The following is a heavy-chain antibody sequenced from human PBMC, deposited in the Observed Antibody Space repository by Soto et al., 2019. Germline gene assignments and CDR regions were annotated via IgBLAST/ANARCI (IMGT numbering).Heavy chain of an antibody. CDR2: INAGPGNT. V-gene: IGHV1-3*01. J-gene: IGHJ4*02. CDR1: GYTLTSRG. D-gene: IGHD3-3*01. Sequence: QVPLVQSGTEVKMPGASVKVSCKASGYTLTSRGIHWVRQAPGQTLEWIGWINAGPGNTKYSPKFRGRLTISTDTSASIVYMELGSLRAEDTAVYYCARDITISGVVVISGFDSWGQGTLVTVSS. CDR3: ARDITISGVVVISGFDS.